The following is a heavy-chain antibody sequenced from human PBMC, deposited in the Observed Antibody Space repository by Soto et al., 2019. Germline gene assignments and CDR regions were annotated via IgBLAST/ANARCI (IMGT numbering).Heavy chain of an antibody. CDR2: IYWDDDN. CDR3: AHRLGQSGSSWDSGAFDI. Sequence: SGPTLVNPTQILTLTCTFSGSSLTTSGVGVGWIRQPPGKALEWLGFIYWDDDNRYSPSLKSRVTITRDTSKSLVVLIMTNMDPMDTATYYCAHRLGQSGSSWDSGAFDIWGQGIMVTVSS. V-gene: IGHV2-5*02. CDR1: GSSLTTSGVG. D-gene: IGHD6-13*01. J-gene: IGHJ3*02.